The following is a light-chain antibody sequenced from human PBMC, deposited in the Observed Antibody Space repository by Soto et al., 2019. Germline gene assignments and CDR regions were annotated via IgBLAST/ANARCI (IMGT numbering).Light chain of an antibody. CDR2: AAS. V-gene: IGKV1-6*01. J-gene: IGKJ4*01. Sequence: AIQMTQSPSSLSASVGDRVTITCRASQGIRNDLGWYQQKPGKAPKLLIYAASTLHSGVPSRFSGSGSGTDFNLTISSLQPEDFATYYCLQDDNYPLTFGGGTKVEIK. CDR3: LQDDNYPLT. CDR1: QGIRND.